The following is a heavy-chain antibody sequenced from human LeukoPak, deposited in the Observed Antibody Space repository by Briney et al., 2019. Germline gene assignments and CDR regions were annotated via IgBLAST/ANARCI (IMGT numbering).Heavy chain of an antibody. D-gene: IGHD3-9*01. CDR1: GFTVSSNY. CDR3: AKDPYVLRYFDY. V-gene: IGHV3-66*01. CDR2: IYSGGST. Sequence: GGSLRLSCAASGFTVSSNYMSWVRQAPGKGLEWVSVIYSGGSTYYADSVKGRFTISRDNSKNTLYLQMNSLRAEDTAVYYCAKDPYVLRYFDYWGQGTLVTVSS. J-gene: IGHJ4*02.